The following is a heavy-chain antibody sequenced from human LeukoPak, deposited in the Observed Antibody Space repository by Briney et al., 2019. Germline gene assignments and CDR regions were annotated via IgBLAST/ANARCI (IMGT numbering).Heavy chain of an antibody. Sequence: GASVKVSCKASGYTFTYYGISWVRQAPGQGPEWMGWISGYNGNTNYAQKFQGRVTMTTDTSTSTAYMELRSLRSDDTALYYCARPNYPGGSGSYGGTNRFDPWGQGTLVTVSS. D-gene: IGHD3-10*01. V-gene: IGHV1-18*01. CDR3: ARPNYPGGSGSYGGTNRFDP. CDR2: ISGYNGNT. CDR1: GYTFTYYG. J-gene: IGHJ5*02.